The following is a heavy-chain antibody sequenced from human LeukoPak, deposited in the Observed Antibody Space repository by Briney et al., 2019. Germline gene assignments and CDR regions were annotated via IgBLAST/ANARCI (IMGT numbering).Heavy chain of an antibody. Sequence: SETLSLTCTVSGGSISGYFWSWIRQPAGKGLEWIGRIYTSGSTNYNPSLKSRVTMSVDTSKNQFPLRLTSVTAADTAVYYCARVVIAAAGTSDYYYYYMDVWGKGTTVTVSS. CDR1: GGSISGYF. CDR2: IYTSGST. V-gene: IGHV4-4*07. J-gene: IGHJ6*03. D-gene: IGHD6-13*01. CDR3: ARVVIAAAGTSDYYYYYMDV.